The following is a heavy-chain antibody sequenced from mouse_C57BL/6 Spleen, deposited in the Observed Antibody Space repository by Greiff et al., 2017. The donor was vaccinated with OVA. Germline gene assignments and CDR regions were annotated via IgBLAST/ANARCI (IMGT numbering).Heavy chain of an antibody. CDR3: ARGDYGSGGYFDV. CDR2: IDPSDSET. D-gene: IGHD1-1*01. Sequence: VQLQQPGAELVRPGSSVKLSCKASGYTFTSYWMHWVKQRPIQGLEWIGNIDPSDSETHYNQKFKDKATLTVDKSSSTAYMQLSSLTSEDSAVYYCARGDYGSGGYFDVWGTGTTVTVSS. CDR1: GYTFTSYW. V-gene: IGHV1-52*01. J-gene: IGHJ1*03.